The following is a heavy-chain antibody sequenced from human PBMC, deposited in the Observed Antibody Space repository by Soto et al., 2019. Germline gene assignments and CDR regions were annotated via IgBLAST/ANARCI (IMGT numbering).Heavy chain of an antibody. V-gene: IGHV3-53*05. CDR3: ARDSTYDSSGFVCAY. D-gene: IGHD3-22*01. Sequence: GGSLRLSCAAAGFTVSNTYMSWVRQAPGKGLEWVSVFHSGGNTYYADSVKGRFTISRDNSKNTLYLQMNSLRAEDTAVYYCARDSTYDSSGFVCAYWGQGTLVTVSS. CDR2: FHSGGNT. J-gene: IGHJ4*02. CDR1: GFTVSNTY.